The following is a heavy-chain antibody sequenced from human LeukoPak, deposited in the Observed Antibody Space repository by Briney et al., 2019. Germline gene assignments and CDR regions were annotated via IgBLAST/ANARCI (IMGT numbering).Heavy chain of an antibody. J-gene: IGHJ3*02. D-gene: IGHD2-2*01. V-gene: IGHV1-69*01. CDR2: IIPIFGTA. CDR3: ARDIVIVPAAIGAFDI. CDR1: GGTFSSYA. Sequence: ASVKVSCKASGGTFSSYAISWVRQAPGQGLEWMGGIIPIFGTANYAQKFQGRVTITADESTSTAYMELSSLRSEDTAVYYCARDIVIVPAAIGAFDIWGQGTMVTVSS.